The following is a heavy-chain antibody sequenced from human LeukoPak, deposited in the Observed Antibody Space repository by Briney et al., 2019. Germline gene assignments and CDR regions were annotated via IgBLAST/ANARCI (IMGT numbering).Heavy chain of an antibody. CDR1: GFTFSSYS. J-gene: IGHJ4*02. D-gene: IGHD6-19*01. CDR2: ISSVSNYI. CDR3: AKDSSGWSKPIDY. V-gene: IGHV3-21*04. Sequence: GGSLRLSYAASGFTFSSYSMNWVRQAPGKGLEWVPYISSVSNYIYYAESVKGRFTISRDNSKNTLYLQMNSLRAEDTAVYYCAKDSSGWSKPIDYWGQGTLVTVSS.